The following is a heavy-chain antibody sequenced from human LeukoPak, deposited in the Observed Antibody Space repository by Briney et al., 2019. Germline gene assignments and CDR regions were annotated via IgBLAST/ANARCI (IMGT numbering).Heavy chain of an antibody. CDR1: GFTFSDYY. Sequence: GSLRLSCAASGFTFSDYYMSWIRQAPGKGLEWVSYISSSGSTISYADSVKGRFTISRDNAKNSLYLQMNSLRAEDTAAYYCARDCPLTVAPLCIFDYWGQGTLVTVSS. V-gene: IGHV3-11*04. J-gene: IGHJ4*02. CDR3: ARDCPLTVAPLCIFDY. CDR2: ISSSGSTI. D-gene: IGHD2-2*01.